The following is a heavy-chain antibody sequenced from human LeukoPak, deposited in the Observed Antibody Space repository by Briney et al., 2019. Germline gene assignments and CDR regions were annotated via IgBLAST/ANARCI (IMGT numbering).Heavy chain of an antibody. CDR2: INPNSGGT. V-gene: IGHV1-2*02. CDR3: ARVPHPRGSYYYYGMDV. CDR1: GYTFTGYY. Sequence: GASVKVSCKASGYTFTGYYMHWVRQAPGQGLEWMGWINPNSGGTNYAQKFQGRVTMTRVTSISTAYMELSRLRSDDTAVYYCARVPHPRGSYYYYGMDVWGQGTTVTVSS. D-gene: IGHD3-16*01. J-gene: IGHJ6*02.